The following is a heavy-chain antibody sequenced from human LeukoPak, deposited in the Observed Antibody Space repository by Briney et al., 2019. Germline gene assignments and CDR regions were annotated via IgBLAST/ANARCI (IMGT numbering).Heavy chain of an antibody. V-gene: IGHV3-43*01. CDR3: AKEGPELSYYYYYGMDV. J-gene: IGHJ6*02. D-gene: IGHD3-16*02. CDR1: GFTFDDYT. Sequence: GGSLRLSCAASGFTFDDYTMHWVRQAPGKGLEWVSLISWDGGSTYYADSVKGRFTISRDNSKNSLYLQMNSLRTEDTALYYCAKEGPELSYYYYYGMDVWGQGTTVTVSS. CDR2: ISWDGGST.